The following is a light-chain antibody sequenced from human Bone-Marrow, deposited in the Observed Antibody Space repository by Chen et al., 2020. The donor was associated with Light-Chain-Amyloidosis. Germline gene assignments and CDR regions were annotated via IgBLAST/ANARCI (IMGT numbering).Light chain of an antibody. CDR2: DDS. V-gene: IGLV3-21*02. J-gene: IGLJ3*02. CDR1: NIGATS. Sequence: SYVLTQPSSVSVAPGQTATSAWGGNNIGATSVHWYQQTPGHAPLLVVYDDSDRPSGIPERLSASNSGNTATLTISRVEAGDEADYYCQVWDRSSDRPVFGGGTKLTVL. CDR3: QVWDRSSDRPV.